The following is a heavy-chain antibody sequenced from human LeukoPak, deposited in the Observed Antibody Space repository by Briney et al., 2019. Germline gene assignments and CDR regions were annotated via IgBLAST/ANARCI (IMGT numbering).Heavy chain of an antibody. V-gene: IGHV4-59*01. D-gene: IGHD1-26*01. Sequence: SEALSLTCNVSGDSMRNYYWNWIRQTPGKGLEWIGHLYYSGSTSTTYNPSLTSRVIISLDAPKNQFSLKLSSVTAADTAVYYCARVTYSGSYYVSVDYFDYWGQGTLVTVSS. CDR1: GDSMRNYY. CDR3: ARVTYSGSYYVSVDYFDY. J-gene: IGHJ4*02. CDR2: LYYSGST.